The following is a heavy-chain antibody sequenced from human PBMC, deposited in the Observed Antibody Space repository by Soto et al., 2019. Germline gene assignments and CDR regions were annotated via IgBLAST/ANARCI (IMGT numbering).Heavy chain of an antibody. Sequence: PGGSLRLSCAASGFTFSSYAMSWVRQAPGKGLEWVSAISGSGGSTYYADSVKGRFTISRDNSKNTLYLQMNSLRAEDTAVYYCAKGRGPTKYTIFGVVPSETYYYYGMDVWGQGTTVTVSS. V-gene: IGHV3-23*01. CDR3: AKGRGPTKYTIFGVVPSETYYYYGMDV. D-gene: IGHD3-3*01. J-gene: IGHJ6*02. CDR2: ISGSGGST. CDR1: GFTFSSYA.